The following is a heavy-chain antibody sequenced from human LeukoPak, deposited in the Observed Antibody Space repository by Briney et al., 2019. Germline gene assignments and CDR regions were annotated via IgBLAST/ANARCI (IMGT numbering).Heavy chain of an antibody. Sequence: PSETLSLTCAVYGGSFSGYYWSWIRQPPGKGLEWIGEINHSGSTNYNPSLKSRVTISVDTSKNQFPLKLSSVTAADTAVYYCARGPRDFDPWGQGTLVTVSS. J-gene: IGHJ5*02. CDR3: ARGPRDFDP. CDR1: GGSFSGYY. CDR2: INHSGST. V-gene: IGHV4-34*01.